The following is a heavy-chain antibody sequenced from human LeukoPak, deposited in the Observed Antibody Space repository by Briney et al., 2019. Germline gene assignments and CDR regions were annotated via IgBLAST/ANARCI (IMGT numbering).Heavy chain of an antibody. J-gene: IGHJ3*02. CDR2: IYHSGST. D-gene: IGHD3-22*01. CDR1: GGSISSGGYS. CDR3: ARGWYYYDSSGFADAFDI. V-gene: IGHV4-30-2*01. Sequence: NPSQTLSLTCAVSGGSISSGGYSWRWIRQPPGKGLEWIGYIYHSGSTYYNPSLKSRVTISVDRSKNQFSLKLSSVTAADTAVYYCARGWYYYDSSGFADAFDIWGQGTMVTVSS.